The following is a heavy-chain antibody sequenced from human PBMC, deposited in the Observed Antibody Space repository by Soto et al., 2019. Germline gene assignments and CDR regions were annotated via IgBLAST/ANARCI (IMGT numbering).Heavy chain of an antibody. CDR3: AKDSRLLWFGESYYFDY. CDR1: GFTFSSYG. V-gene: IGHV3-30*18. J-gene: IGHJ4*02. Sequence: GGTLRLSCAASGFTFSSYGMHWVRQAPGKGLEWVAVISYDGSNKYYADSVKGRFTISRDNSKNTLYLQMNSLRAEDTAVYYCAKDSRLLWFGESYYFDYWGQGTLVTVSS. CDR2: ISYDGSNK. D-gene: IGHD3-10*01.